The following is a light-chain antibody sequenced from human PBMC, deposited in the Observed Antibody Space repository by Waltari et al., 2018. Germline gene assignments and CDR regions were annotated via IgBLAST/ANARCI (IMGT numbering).Light chain of an antibody. CDR1: QRVSRT. J-gene: IGKJ1*01. CDR2: GAA. V-gene: IGKV3-20*01. CDR3: QHYVRLPAT. Sequence: EIVLTQSPGPLSLSPGERATLSCRASQRVSRTLAWYQQKPGQAPRLLIYGAATRATGIPERFSGGGSGTDFSLTISRLEPEDFALYYCQHYVRLPATFGQGTKVEIK.